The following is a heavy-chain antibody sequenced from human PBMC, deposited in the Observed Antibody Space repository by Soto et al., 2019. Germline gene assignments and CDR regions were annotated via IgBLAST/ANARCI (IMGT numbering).Heavy chain of an antibody. J-gene: IGHJ3*02. CDR2: ISKSSVTA. V-gene: IGHV3-48*03. CDR1: GLNFNISE. Sequence: HPGGSLRLSCAASGLNFNISEMNWVRQAPGKGLEWISYISKSSVTAHYADSVKGRFTISRDNAKNSLYLQMHSLRVDDTALYYCAPRKVGSFNKAAFEIWGQGTMVTVSS. CDR3: APRKVGSFNKAAFEI. D-gene: IGHD6-13*01.